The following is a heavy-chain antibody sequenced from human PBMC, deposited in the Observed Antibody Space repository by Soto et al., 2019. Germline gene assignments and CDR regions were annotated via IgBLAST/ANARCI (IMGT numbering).Heavy chain of an antibody. Sequence: QVQLVESGGGVVQPGRSLRLSCAASGFTFSSYGMHWVRQAPGEGLEWVAVISYDGSNKYYADSVKGRFTISRDNSKNTLYLQMNSLRAEDTAVYYCAKASIAAAGTDVRGDGYYYGMDVWGQGTTVTVSS. J-gene: IGHJ6*02. CDR1: GFTFSSYG. CDR2: ISYDGSNK. CDR3: AKASIAAAGTDVRGDGYYYGMDV. D-gene: IGHD6-13*01. V-gene: IGHV3-30*18.